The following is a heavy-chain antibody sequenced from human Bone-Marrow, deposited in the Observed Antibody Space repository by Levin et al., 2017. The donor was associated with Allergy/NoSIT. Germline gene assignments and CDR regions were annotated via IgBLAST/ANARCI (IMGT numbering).Heavy chain of an antibody. J-gene: IGHJ6*02. CDR3: ARNVRGVTSIQGDGYDGMDV. CDR1: GFTFSSYS. CDR2: ISSSSSYI. V-gene: IGHV3-21*01. Sequence: GGSLRLSCAASGFTFSSYSMNWVRQAPGKGLEWVSSISSSSSYIYYADSVKGRFTISRDNAKNSLYLQMNSLRAEDTAVYDWARNVRGVTSIQGDGYDGMDVWGQGTTVTVSS. D-gene: IGHD2-21*02.